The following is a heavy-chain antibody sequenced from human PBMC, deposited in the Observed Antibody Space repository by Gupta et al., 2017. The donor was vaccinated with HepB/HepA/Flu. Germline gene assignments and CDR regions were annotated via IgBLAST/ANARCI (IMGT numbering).Heavy chain of an antibody. CDR1: GFIFRNAL. CDR3: SMRITAVFNQGD. CDR2: IKSNTDGGTA. J-gene: IGHJ4*02. V-gene: IGHV3-15*01. Sequence: EVQLVESGGGLVEPGGSLILSCVVSGFIFRNALMHWVRQTPGKGLEWVGRIKSNTDGGTADYAAPVKGRFTISRDDSKSTLYLHMNGLKTEDTAVYYCSMRITAVFNQGDWGQGTLVSVSS. D-gene: IGHD1-20*01.